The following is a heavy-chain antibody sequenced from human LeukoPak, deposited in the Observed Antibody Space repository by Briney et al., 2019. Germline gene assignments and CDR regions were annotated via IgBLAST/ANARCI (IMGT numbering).Heavy chain of an antibody. J-gene: IGHJ4*02. CDR1: GGSISSYY. CDR2: LYNSGST. D-gene: IGHD6-19*01. V-gene: IGHV4-59*12. Sequence: SETLSLTCTVSGGSISSYYWSWIRQAPGKGLEWIGYLYNSGSTYYNPSLKSRVTISVDTSKNQFSLKLSSVTAADTAVYYCARGGQGRIAVADGGFDYWGQGTLVTVSS. CDR3: ARGGQGRIAVADGGFDY.